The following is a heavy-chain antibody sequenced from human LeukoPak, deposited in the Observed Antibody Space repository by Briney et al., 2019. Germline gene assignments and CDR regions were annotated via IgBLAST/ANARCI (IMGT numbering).Heavy chain of an antibody. CDR1: GFTFSSSA. J-gene: IGHJ4*02. CDR3: AKALLGSGIITPFDY. D-gene: IGHD3-16*01. Sequence: PGGFLRFSCAASGFTFSSSAMTWVRLAPGRGLEWVSAISGSGDNTYNADSVTGRFTISRDNSKKTPYLQMNSLRAEDTAVYYCAKALLGSGIITPFDYWGQGTLVTVSS. CDR2: ISGSGDNT. V-gene: IGHV3-23*01.